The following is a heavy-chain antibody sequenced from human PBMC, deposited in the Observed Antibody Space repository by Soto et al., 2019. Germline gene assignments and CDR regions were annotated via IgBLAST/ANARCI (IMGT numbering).Heavy chain of an antibody. CDR1: GYTFTSIA. J-gene: IGHJ6*02. CDR2: INTTKGTR. V-gene: IGHV1-3*04. D-gene: IGHD2-15*01. Sequence: ASVTFSCKAYGYTFTSIALPWVRQATGQGLEWRGWINTTKGTRRYSQRIQNRVTITKDTSVSTVYRELSSLTSVNGAGYYCASVGCYGSYAGYKYDGMDVWGQGTTVTVSS. CDR3: ASVGCYGSYAGYKYDGMDV.